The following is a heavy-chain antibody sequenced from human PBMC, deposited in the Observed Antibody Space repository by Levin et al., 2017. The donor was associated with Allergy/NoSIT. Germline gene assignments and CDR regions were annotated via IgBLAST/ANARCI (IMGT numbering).Heavy chain of an antibody. D-gene: IGHD2-15*01. Sequence: PGGSLRLSCKGSGYSFTSHWIAWVRQMPGKGLELMGIIYPDDSDTRYSPSFQGQVTISADKSISTAYLQWSSLKASDTAMYYCARWRGGGSRNWFDPWGQGTLVTVSS. CDR3: ARWRGGGSRNWFDP. J-gene: IGHJ5*02. CDR2: IYPDDSDT. CDR1: GYSFTSHW. V-gene: IGHV5-51*01.